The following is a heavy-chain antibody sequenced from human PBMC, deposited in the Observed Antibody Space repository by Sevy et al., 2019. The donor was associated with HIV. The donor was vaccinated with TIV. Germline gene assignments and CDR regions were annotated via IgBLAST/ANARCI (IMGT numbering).Heavy chain of an antibody. CDR3: ARETDNSARWLDP. Sequence: GGSLRLSCAASGFTFNFHGMHWVRQAPGKGLEWVAFIWHDGSNKYMAHSVKGGLTISRDNSKNTLFLQMNSLTVEDTAVYYCARETDNSARWLDPWGQGTLVTVSS. V-gene: IGHV3-30*02. J-gene: IGHJ5*02. CDR1: GFTFNFHG. CDR2: IWHDGSNK. D-gene: IGHD4-4*01.